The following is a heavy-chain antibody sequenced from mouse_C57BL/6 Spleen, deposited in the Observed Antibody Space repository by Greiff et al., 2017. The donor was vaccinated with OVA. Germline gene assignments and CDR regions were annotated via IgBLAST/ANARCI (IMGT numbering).Heavy chain of an antibody. CDR3: AKFPYSNYVYFDV. CDR2: IYPGDGAT. V-gene: IGHV1-82*01. Sequence: QVQLQQSGPELVKPGASVKISCKASGYAFSSSWMNWVQQRPGKGLEWIGRIYPGDGATNYNGKLKGKATLTADKSSSTAYMQLSSLTSEDSAVYFCAKFPYSNYVYFDVWGTGTTVTVSS. D-gene: IGHD2-5*01. CDR1: GYAFSSSW. J-gene: IGHJ1*03.